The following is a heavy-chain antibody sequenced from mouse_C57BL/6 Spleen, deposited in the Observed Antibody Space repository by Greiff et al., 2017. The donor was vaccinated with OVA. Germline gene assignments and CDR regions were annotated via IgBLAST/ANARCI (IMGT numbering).Heavy chain of an antibody. CDR2: IYPGDGDT. CDR3: ARGGTGWAY. J-gene: IGHJ3*01. CDR1: GYAFSSSW. D-gene: IGHD4-1*01. Sequence: VQLQESGPELVKPGASVKISCKASGYAFSSSWMNWVKQRPGKGLEWIGRIYPGDGDTNYNGKFKGKATLTADKSSSTAYMQLSSLTSEDSAVYFCARGGTGWAYWGQGTLVTVSA. V-gene: IGHV1-82*01.